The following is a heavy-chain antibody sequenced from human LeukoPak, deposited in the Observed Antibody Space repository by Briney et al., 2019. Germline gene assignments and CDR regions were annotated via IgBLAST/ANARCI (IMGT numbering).Heavy chain of an antibody. D-gene: IGHD3-9*01. CDR2: ISAYNGNT. CDR3: AVLGKALRYFDWLLPPYYYYMDV. Sequence: ASVKVSCKASGYTFTSYGISWVRQAPGQGLEWMGWISAYNGNTNYAQKLQGRVTMTTDTSTSTAYMELRSLRSEDTAVYYCAVLGKALRYFDWLLPPYYYYMDVWGKGTTVTVSS. V-gene: IGHV1-18*01. CDR1: GYTFTSYG. J-gene: IGHJ6*03.